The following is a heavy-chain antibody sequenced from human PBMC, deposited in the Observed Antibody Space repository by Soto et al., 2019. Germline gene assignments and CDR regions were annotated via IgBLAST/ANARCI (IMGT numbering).Heavy chain of an antibody. Sequence: SETLSLTCAVYGGCFSGYYWSWIRQPPGKGLEWIGEINHSGSTNYNPSLKSRVTISVDTSKNQFSLKLSSVTAADTAVYYCARTYNWNDVWFDPWXQGTLVTVSS. V-gene: IGHV4-34*01. D-gene: IGHD1-1*01. CDR1: GGCFSGYY. CDR3: ARTYNWNDVWFDP. J-gene: IGHJ5*02. CDR2: INHSGST.